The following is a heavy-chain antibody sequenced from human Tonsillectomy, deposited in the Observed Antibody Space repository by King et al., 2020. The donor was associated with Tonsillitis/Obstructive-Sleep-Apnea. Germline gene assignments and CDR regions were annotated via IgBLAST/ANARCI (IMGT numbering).Heavy chain of an antibody. Sequence: VQLQESGPGLVKPSETLSLTCTVSGGSVSSGSYYWSWIRQPPGKGLEWIGYIYYSGSTNYNPPLKSRGTISVDTSKNKFSLKLSSVTAADTAVYYWARDIVVDDFWSGYFVWGKGTTVTVSS. J-gene: IGHJ6*04. D-gene: IGHD3-3*01. CDR3: ARDIVVDDFWSGYFV. V-gene: IGHV4-61*01. CDR1: GGSVSSGSYY. CDR2: IYYSGST.